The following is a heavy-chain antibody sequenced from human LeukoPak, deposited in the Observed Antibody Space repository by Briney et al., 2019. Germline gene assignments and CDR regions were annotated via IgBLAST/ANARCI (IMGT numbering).Heavy chain of an antibody. J-gene: IGHJ5*02. CDR2: IDYHGNT. CDR3: ATASGRSFWLDP. CDR1: GGSIGTLY. V-gene: IGHV4-59*11. D-gene: IGHD2-15*01. Sequence: PSETLSLTCIVSGGSIGTLYWNWIRQVSGKGLEWIGFIDYHGNTKYNPSLKSRVTMSVDTSVDQVSLRLTSVPAADTAIYFCATASGRSFWLDPWGQGRLVTVSS.